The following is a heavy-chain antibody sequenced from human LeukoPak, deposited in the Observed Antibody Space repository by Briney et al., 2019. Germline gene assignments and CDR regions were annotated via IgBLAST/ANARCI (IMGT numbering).Heavy chain of an antibody. J-gene: IGHJ4*02. Sequence: GGSLRLSCAASGLAFSAYKMHWVRQAPRKGLVWISRISTDGYTTDYADFVQGRFTASRDNTKNTWSLEMNSLRAEDTAVYYCVVGGSPGYWGQGTLVTVSS. CDR1: GLAFSAYK. CDR2: ISTDGYTT. V-gene: IGHV3-74*01. CDR3: VVGGSPGY. D-gene: IGHD2-15*01.